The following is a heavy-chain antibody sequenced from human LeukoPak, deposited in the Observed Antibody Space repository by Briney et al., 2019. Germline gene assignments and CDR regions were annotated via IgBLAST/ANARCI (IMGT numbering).Heavy chain of an antibody. V-gene: IGHV3-23*01. J-gene: IGHJ4*02. CDR3: AKSPRPSAARDYFDY. CDR1: GFTFSSYA. CDR2: ISGSGGST. Sequence: GGSLRLSCAASGFTFSSYAMSWVRQAPGKWLEWVSAISGSGGSTYYADSVKGRFTISRDNSKNTLYLQMNSLRAEDTAVYYCAKSPRPSAARDYFDYWGQGTLVTVSS. D-gene: IGHD2-2*01.